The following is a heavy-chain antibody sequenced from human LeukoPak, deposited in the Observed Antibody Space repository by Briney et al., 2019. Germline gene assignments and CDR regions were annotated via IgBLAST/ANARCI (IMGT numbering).Heavy chain of an antibody. CDR2: IRYDGSNK. Sequence: GGSLRLSCAASGFTFSSYGMHWVRQAPGKGLEWVAFIRYDGSNKYYADSVKGRFTISRDNSKNTLYLQMNSLRAEDTAVYYCALYLEWLRSADYWGQGTLVTVSS. V-gene: IGHV3-30*02. J-gene: IGHJ4*02. CDR1: GFTFSSYG. D-gene: IGHD3-3*01. CDR3: ALYLEWLRSADY.